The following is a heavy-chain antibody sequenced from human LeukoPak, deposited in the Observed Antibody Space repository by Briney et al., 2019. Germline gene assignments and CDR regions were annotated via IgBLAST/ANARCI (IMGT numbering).Heavy chain of an antibody. J-gene: IGHJ4*02. CDR3: ARVSSSSGFDY. D-gene: IGHD6-6*01. CDR1: GGSISSYY. Sequence: SETLSLTCTVSGGSISSYYWSWIRQPPGKGLEWIGEIYHSGSTNYNPSLKSRVTISVDKSKNQFSLKLSSVTAADTAVYYCARVSSSSGFDYWGQGTLVTVSS. CDR2: IYHSGST. V-gene: IGHV4-59*12.